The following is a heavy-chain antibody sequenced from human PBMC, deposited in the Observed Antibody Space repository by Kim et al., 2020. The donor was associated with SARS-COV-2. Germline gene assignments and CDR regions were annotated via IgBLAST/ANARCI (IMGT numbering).Heavy chain of an antibody. Sequence: SVNVSCKSSGCTFSSYAISWVRQAPGQGLEWMGRIIPILGIANYAQKFQGRVTITADKSTSTAYMELSSLRSEDTAVYYSASRGDTAMVPFDSWGQGTLVTVSS. J-gene: IGHJ4*02. CDR3: ASRGDTAMVPFDS. CDR2: IIPILGIA. CDR1: GCTFSSYA. D-gene: IGHD5-18*01. V-gene: IGHV1-69*04.